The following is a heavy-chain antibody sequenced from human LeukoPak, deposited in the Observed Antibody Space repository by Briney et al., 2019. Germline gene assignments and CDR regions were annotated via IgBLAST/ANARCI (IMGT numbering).Heavy chain of an antibody. Sequence: ASVKASCKASGYTFTSYDINWVRQATGQGLEWMGWMTPNSGDTGYAQKFQGRVTMTRNTSISTAYMELSSLRSEDTAVYYCARVPVVTPRASRIKRYFDLWGRGTLVTVSS. V-gene: IGHV1-8*01. CDR1: GYTFTSYD. J-gene: IGHJ2*01. CDR3: ARVPVVTPRASRIKRYFDL. D-gene: IGHD4-23*01. CDR2: MTPNSGDT.